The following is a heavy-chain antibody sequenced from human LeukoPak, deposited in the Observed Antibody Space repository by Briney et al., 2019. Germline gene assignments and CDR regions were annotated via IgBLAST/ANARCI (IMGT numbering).Heavy chain of an antibody. D-gene: IGHD2-15*01. CDR3: AKDRYCSGGSCSGDFDY. CDR1: GFTFSSSA. CDR2: ISASGGST. V-gene: IGHV3-23*01. Sequence: GGSLRLSCAASGFTFSSSAMSWVRQVPGKGLEWVSGISASGGSTYYADSVKGRFTISRDNSKNTLYVQMNSLRAEDTAVYYCAKDRYCSGGSCSGDFDYWGQGTLVTVSS. J-gene: IGHJ4*02.